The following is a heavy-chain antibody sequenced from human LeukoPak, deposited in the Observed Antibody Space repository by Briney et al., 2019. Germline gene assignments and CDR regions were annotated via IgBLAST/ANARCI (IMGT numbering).Heavy chain of an antibody. CDR2: ISGSGGST. Sequence: PGGSLRLSCAASGFTFSSYAMSWVRQAPGKGLEWVSAISGSGGSTYYADSVKGRFTISRDNSKNTLYLQMNGLRAEDTAVYYCAKDPGGFYYYYGMDVRGQGTTVTVSS. CDR3: AKDPGGFYYYYGMDV. V-gene: IGHV3-23*01. J-gene: IGHJ6*02. CDR1: GFTFSSYA. D-gene: IGHD3-10*01.